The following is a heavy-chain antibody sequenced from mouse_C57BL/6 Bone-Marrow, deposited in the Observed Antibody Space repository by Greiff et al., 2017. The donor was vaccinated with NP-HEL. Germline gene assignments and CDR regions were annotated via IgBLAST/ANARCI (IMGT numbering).Heavy chain of an antibody. J-gene: IGHJ3*01. CDR2: IRSKSNNYAT. D-gene: IGHD2-5*01. V-gene: IGHV10-1*01. CDR1: GFSFNTYA. Sequence: EVKLVESGGGLVQPKGSLKLSCAASGFSFNTYAMNWVRQAPGKGLEWVARIRSKSNNYATYYADSVKDRFTISRDDSESMLYLQMNNLKTEDTAMYYCVRHDYSISFAYWGQGTLVTVSA. CDR3: VRHDYSISFAY.